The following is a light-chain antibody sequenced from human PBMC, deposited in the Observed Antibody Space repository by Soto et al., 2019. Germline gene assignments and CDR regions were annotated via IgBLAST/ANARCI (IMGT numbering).Light chain of an antibody. J-gene: IGLJ1*01. Sequence: QSVLTQPASVSGSPGQSITISCTGTNSDIGFYNYVSWYQQHPGEAPKLIIYEVAKRPSGVSSRFSGSKSGNTASLTISGLQAEDEAAYHCSSYTSSSPLYVFGTWTKLNVL. V-gene: IGLV2-14*01. CDR2: EVA. CDR3: SSYTSSSPLYV. CDR1: NSDIGFYNY.